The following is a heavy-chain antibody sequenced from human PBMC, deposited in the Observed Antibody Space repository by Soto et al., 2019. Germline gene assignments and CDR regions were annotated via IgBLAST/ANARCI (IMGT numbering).Heavy chain of an antibody. J-gene: IGHJ4*01. CDR3: ARVHGGYDGAYFDS. CDR1: GVSISSDNYF. Sequence: QVQLQESGPGLAKPSETLSLACTVSGVSISSDNYFWSWVRQHPGKGLEWIGYIHYSGSTYSNPSLKSRVRMSMDRSRQQFSLYLTSVTAAATAVYYCARVHGGYDGAYFDSWGQGTLVTVSS. V-gene: IGHV4-31*03. D-gene: IGHD5-12*01. CDR2: IHYSGST.